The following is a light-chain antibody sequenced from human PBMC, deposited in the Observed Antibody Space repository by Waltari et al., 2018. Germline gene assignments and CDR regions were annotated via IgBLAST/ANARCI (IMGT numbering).Light chain of an antibody. CDR3: QQGSILPLT. J-gene: IGKJ4*01. CDR2: DTS. V-gene: IGKV3-11*01. Sequence: EIVLTQSPATLSLYAGERVPLSCRASQSVFKYLAWYQLKPGQAPRLLIYDTSKRATGIPARFSGSGSGTDFTLTISNLETDDFALYYCQQGSILPLTFGGGTKVKIK. CDR1: QSVFKY.